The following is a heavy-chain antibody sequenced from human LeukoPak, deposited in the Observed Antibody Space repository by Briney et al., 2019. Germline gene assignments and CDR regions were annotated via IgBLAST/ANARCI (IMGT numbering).Heavy chain of an antibody. J-gene: IGHJ5*02. D-gene: IGHD6-19*01. V-gene: IGHV3-23*01. CDR3: ARVAGWHWFDP. Sequence: GGTLRLSCAASGFTFSNHGMNWVRQAPGKGLEWLSGVSPPGGGTYYGDSVKGRFTISRDNSKNTVYLQMNNMRVDDTAVYYCARVAGWHWFDPWGQGTLVTVSS. CDR1: GFTFSNHG. CDR2: VSPPGGGT.